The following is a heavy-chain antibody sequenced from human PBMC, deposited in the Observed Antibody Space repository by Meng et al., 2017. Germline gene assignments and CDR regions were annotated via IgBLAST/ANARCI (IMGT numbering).Heavy chain of an antibody. Sequence: ASVKVSCKASGYTFTSYAMHWVRQAPGQRLDWMVWLNAGNGNTNYAQKLQGRVTMTTDTSTSTAYMELRSLRSDDTAVYYCARLDTMVRGVINYYYGMDVWGQGTTVTVSS. CDR2: LNAGNGNT. CDR1: GYTFTSYA. V-gene: IGHV1-3*01. J-gene: IGHJ6*02. D-gene: IGHD3-10*01. CDR3: ARLDTMVRGVINYYYGMDV.